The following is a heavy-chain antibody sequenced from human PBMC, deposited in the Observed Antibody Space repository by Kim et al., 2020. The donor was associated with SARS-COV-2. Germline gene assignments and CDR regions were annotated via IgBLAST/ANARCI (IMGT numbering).Heavy chain of an antibody. CDR1: GGSFSGYY. J-gene: IGHJ6*02. CDR3: ARDGSRYSGYDYVVDYYYYGMDV. Sequence: SETLSLTCAVYGGSFSGYYWSWIRQPPGKGLEWIGEINHSGSTNYNPSLKSRVTISVDTSKNQFSLKLSSVTAADTAVYYCARDGSRYSGYDYVVDYYYYGMDVWGQGTTVTVSS. CDR2: INHSGST. V-gene: IGHV4-34*01. D-gene: IGHD5-12*01.